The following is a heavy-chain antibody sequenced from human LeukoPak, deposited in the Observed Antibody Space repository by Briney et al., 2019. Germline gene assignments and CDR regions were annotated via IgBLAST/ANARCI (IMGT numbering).Heavy chain of an antibody. CDR1: GYIFIRHH. Sequence: AAVQVSCRASGYIFIRHHLHWVRQAAAQELAWMGWINPNSGGTNYAQKFQGRVTMARHTSISTAYMELSRLRSDDTAGYCCASVYYDSSGWSIGYNWFDPWGQGTLVTVSS. CDR3: ASVYYDSSGWSIGYNWFDP. CDR2: INPNSGGT. D-gene: IGHD3-22*01. J-gene: IGHJ5*02. V-gene: IGHV1-2*02.